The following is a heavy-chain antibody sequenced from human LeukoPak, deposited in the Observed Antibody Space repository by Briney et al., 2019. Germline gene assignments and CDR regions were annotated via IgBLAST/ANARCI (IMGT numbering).Heavy chain of an antibody. CDR1: GFTFSSYS. J-gene: IGHJ6*02. D-gene: IGHD5-18*01. Sequence: PGGSLRLSCAASGFTFSSYSMNWVRQAPGKGLEWVSSISSSSSYIYYADSVKGRFTISRDNAKNSLYLQTNSLRAEDTAVYYCARDDDTAMAYYYYGMDVWGQGTTVTVSS. CDR3: ARDDDTAMAYYYYGMDV. CDR2: ISSSSSYI. V-gene: IGHV3-21*01.